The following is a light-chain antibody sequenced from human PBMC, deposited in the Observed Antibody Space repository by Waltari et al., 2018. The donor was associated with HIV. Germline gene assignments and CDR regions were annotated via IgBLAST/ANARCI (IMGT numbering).Light chain of an antibody. J-gene: IGKJ1*01. CDR3: QQYNRWPWT. CDR2: GAS. Sequence: ETLMTQSPATVSASPGEGVTLSCRASQTVGANVAWYQQKLGQAPRLLIFGASTRATAIPDRLSGSGSGTDFTLTINSLQSEDFAVYYCQQYNRWPWTFGQGTRVEV. V-gene: IGKV3-15*01. CDR1: QTVGAN.